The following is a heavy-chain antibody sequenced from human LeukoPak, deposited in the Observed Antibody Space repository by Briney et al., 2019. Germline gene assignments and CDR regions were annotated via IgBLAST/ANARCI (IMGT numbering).Heavy chain of an antibody. Sequence: PSETLSLTCTVSGGSISSGSYYWSWIRQPAGKGLEWIGRIYTSGSTNYNPSLKSRVTISVDTSKNQFSLKLSSVTAADTAVYYCASRDSYGSDYWGQGTLVTVSS. J-gene: IGHJ4*02. CDR3: ASRDSYGSDY. CDR2: IYTSGST. V-gene: IGHV4-61*02. D-gene: IGHD5-18*01. CDR1: GGSISSGSYY.